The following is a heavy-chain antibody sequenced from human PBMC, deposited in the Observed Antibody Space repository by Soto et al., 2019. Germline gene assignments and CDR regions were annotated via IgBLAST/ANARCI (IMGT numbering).Heavy chain of an antibody. CDR2: VWYDGTRK. CDR3: ARSLAVAGMFFYYGLDV. J-gene: IGHJ6*02. D-gene: IGHD6-19*01. V-gene: IGHV3-33*01. Sequence: QVQLVESGGRVVQPGRSLRVSCGASGFTFSSYGIHWVREAPGKGPEWVAVVWYDGTRKHYADSVKGRFTISRDDPKNTVYLQMNSLRPEDTAVYYCARSLAVAGMFFYYGLDVWGQGTTVTVSS. CDR1: GFTFSSYG.